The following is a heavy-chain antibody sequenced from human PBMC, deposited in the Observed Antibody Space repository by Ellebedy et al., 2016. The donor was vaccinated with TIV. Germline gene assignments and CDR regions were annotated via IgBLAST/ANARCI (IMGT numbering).Heavy chain of an antibody. CDR3: AASSFYGTMILH. Sequence: AASVKVSCKASGGSFSKNAVTWVRQAPGQGLEWMGGIITISDSANYAHQIQGRVTNIADRSTSTATLELSSLRSYDTAVYYCAASSFYGTMILHWGQGTLVTVSS. CDR1: GGSFSKNA. D-gene: IGHD3-22*01. CDR2: IITISDSA. V-gene: IGHV1-69*13. J-gene: IGHJ4*02.